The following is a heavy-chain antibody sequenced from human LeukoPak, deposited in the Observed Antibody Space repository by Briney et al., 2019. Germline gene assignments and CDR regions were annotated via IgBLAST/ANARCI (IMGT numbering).Heavy chain of an antibody. V-gene: IGHV3-7*01. CDR2: IKQDGKTT. Sequence: GGSLSLSCAAPGFTISNYWMTWVRQAPGKGLEWLANIKQDGKTTYYADSVKGRFTISRDNAKNSLYLQMNSLRAEDTAMYYCASDPPWANDAFDIWGQGTMVTVSS. CDR1: GFTISNYW. J-gene: IGHJ3*02. D-gene: IGHD7-27*01. CDR3: ASDPPWANDAFDI.